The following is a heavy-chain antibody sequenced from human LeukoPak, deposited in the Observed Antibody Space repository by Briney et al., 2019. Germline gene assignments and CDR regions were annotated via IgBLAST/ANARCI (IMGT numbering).Heavy chain of an antibody. CDR1: GFTVSSNY. CDR2: IYSGGST. CDR3: AKVASYQWGDY. Sequence: PGGSLRLSCAVSGFTVSSNYMSWVRQAPGKGLEWVSVIYSGGSTYYADSVNGRFTISRDNSKNTLHLQMNSLRAEDTAVYYCAKVASYQWGDYWGQGTLVTVSS. J-gene: IGHJ4*02. D-gene: IGHD1-26*01. V-gene: IGHV3-53*05.